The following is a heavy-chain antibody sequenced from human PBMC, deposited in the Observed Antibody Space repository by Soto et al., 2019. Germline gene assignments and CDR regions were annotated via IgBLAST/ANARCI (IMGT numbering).Heavy chain of an antibody. CDR1: GFTVSISC. CDR3: AKRKYCPRTTCFDY. CDR2: RYSDGRS. Sequence: VESGGALVQPGGSLRLSCAGSGFTVSISCMTWVRQVPGKGLEWVSIRYSDGRSYHAESVKGRFTISTDDSENTLYLQMSSLRPEDTAVYYCAKRKYCPRTTCFDYWGQGTQVTVSS. J-gene: IGHJ4*02. D-gene: IGHD2-8*01. V-gene: IGHV3-66*01.